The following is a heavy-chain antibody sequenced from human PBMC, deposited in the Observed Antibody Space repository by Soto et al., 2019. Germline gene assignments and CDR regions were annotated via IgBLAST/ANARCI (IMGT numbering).Heavy chain of an antibody. CDR1: GFTFSSYS. D-gene: IGHD3-22*01. V-gene: IGHV3-48*02. CDR2: ISSSSSTI. CDR3: ARDLTGSPLIGYYYDSSGGPNYYYYGMDV. J-gene: IGHJ6*02. Sequence: GGSLRLSCAASGFTFSSYSMNWVRQAPGKGLEWVSYISSSSSTIYYADSVKGRFTISRDNAKNSLYLQMNSLRDEDTAVYYCARDLTGSPLIGYYYDSSGGPNYYYYGMDVWGQGTTVTVSS.